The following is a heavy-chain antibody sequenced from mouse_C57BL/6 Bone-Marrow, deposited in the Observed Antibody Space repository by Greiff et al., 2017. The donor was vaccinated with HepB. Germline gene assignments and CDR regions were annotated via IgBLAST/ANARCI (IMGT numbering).Heavy chain of an antibody. V-gene: IGHV14-3*01. D-gene: IGHD2-5*01. Sequence: EVKLVESVAELVRPGASVKLSCTASGFNIKNTYMHWVKQRPEQGLEWIGRIDPANGNTKYAPKFQGKATITADTSSNTAYLQLSSLTSEDTAIYYCARGAYYSNSYYFDYWGQGTTLTVSS. CDR1: GFNIKNTY. CDR3: ARGAYYSNSYYFDY. CDR2: IDPANGNT. J-gene: IGHJ2*01.